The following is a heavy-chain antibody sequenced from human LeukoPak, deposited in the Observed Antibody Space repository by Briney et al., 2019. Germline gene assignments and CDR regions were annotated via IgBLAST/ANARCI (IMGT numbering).Heavy chain of an antibody. Sequence: SETLSLTCTVSGGSITSSSYYWGWIRQPPGKGLQWIGSFYYSGSTYYNPSLKSRVTIYVDTSKNQFSLKLSSVTAADTAVYYCARGRRDGYNLEYFDKWGQGILVTVSS. CDR1: GGSITSSSYY. D-gene: IGHD5-24*01. CDR2: FYYSGST. V-gene: IGHV4-39*01. J-gene: IGHJ4*02. CDR3: ARGRRDGYNLEYFDK.